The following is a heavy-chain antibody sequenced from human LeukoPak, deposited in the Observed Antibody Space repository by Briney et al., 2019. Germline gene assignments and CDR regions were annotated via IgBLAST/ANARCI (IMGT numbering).Heavy chain of an antibody. J-gene: IGHJ5*02. CDR3: ARGDCSSTSCYVDFDP. Sequence: ASVKVSCKASGYTFTGYYMHWVRQAPGQGLEWMGWINPNSGGTNYAQNFQGRVTMTRDTSISTAYMELSRLRSDDTAVYYCARGDCSSTSCYVDFDPWGQGTLVTVSS. D-gene: IGHD2-2*01. V-gene: IGHV1-2*02. CDR2: INPNSGGT. CDR1: GYTFTGYY.